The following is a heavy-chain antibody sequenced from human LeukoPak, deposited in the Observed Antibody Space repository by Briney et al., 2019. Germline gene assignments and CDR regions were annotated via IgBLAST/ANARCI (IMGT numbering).Heavy chain of an antibody. CDR1: GGSFSGYS. V-gene: IGHV4-34*01. D-gene: IGHD6-19*01. CDR2: INHSGSA. J-gene: IGHJ3*02. CDR3: AGGGSGWYSHAFDI. Sequence: ASETLSLTCAVYGGSFSGYSWSWIRQPPGKGLEWIGEINHSGSANYNPSLKSRVTISVDTSKNQFSLKLSSVTAADTAVYYCAGGGSGWYSHAFDIWGQGTMVTVSS.